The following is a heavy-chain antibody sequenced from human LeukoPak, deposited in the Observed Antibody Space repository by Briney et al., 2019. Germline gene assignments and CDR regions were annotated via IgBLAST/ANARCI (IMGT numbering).Heavy chain of an antibody. Sequence: ASVKVSCTASGFTFTGYYIHWARQAPGQGLEWMGWINPNSGGTNYAQKFQGRVTMTRDTSISTAYMELSRLRSDDTAVYYCARGLLRGPNWFDPWGQGTLVTVSS. V-gene: IGHV1-2*02. D-gene: IGHD2-21*01. CDR1: GFTFTGYY. CDR2: INPNSGGT. J-gene: IGHJ5*02. CDR3: ARGLLRGPNWFDP.